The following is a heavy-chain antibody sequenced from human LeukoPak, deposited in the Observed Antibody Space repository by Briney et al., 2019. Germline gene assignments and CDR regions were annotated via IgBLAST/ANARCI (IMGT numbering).Heavy chain of an antibody. CDR2: ISYDGSNK. Sequence: PGGSLRLSCAASGFTFSSYAMHWVRQAPGKGLEWVAGISYDGSNKYYADSVKGRFTISRDNSKNTLYLQMNSLRAEDTAVYYCARVLVLGFGERQLYDGFDYWGQGTLVTVSS. V-gene: IGHV3-30*04. CDR3: ARVLVLGFGERQLYDGFDY. J-gene: IGHJ4*02. CDR1: GFTFSSYA. D-gene: IGHD3-10*01.